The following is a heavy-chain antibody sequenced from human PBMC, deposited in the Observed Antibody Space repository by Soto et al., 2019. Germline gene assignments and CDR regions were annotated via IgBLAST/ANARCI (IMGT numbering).Heavy chain of an antibody. J-gene: IGHJ4*02. D-gene: IGHD3-10*01. V-gene: IGHV4-59*01. CDR1: GGSISNYY. Sequence: SQTLSLTCTVPGGSISNYYWSWIRQSPGKGLEWIGYIHYSGITTKKPSLMSRATVSIDTSKNHFSLRLSSVTAADTAVYYCARGTMVRGVIVRDFDSWGQGALVTVSS. CDR2: IHYSGIT. CDR3: ARGTMVRGVIVRDFDS.